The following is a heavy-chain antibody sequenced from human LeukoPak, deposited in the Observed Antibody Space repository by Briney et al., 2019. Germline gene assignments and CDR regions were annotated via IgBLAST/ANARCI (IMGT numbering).Heavy chain of an antibody. Sequence: PSETLSLTCTVSGASISGHYWIWIRQPPGRGLEWIGYVYSSGSTNYNPSLKSRVTMSVDTSKNQFSLKLSSVTAADTAVYYCARERTGFDPWGQGTLVTVSS. D-gene: IGHD1-1*01. J-gene: IGHJ5*02. CDR1: GASISGHY. CDR3: ARERTGFDP. CDR2: VYSSGST. V-gene: IGHV4-59*11.